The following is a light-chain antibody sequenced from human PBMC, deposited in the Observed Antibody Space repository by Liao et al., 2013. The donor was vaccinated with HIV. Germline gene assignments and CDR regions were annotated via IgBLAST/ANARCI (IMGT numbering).Light chain of an antibody. Sequence: YELTQPPSVSVSPGQTASITCSGDTLGHKSPSWYQQRPGQPPVLVIYQGTKRPSGIPERFSGSYSGDTATLTISGTQAMDEADYYCQAWDSSAVLFGGGTKLTVL. CDR3: QAWDSSAVL. CDR2: QGT. J-gene: IGLJ2*01. V-gene: IGLV3-1*01. CDR1: TLGHKS.